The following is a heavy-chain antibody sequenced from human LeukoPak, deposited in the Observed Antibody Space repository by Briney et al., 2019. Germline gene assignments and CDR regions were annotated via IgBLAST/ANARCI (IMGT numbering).Heavy chain of an antibody. J-gene: IGHJ6*03. V-gene: IGHV4-4*07. Sequence: SETLSLTCSVSGGSINSDYWTWIRQTAGKGLEWIGRMSSSGHTNYNPSLKSRVTISVDTSKNQFSLKLSSVTAADTAVYYCARRVVVVPAASYYYYYYYMDVWGKGTTVTVSS. CDR3: ARRVVVVPAASYYYYYYYMDV. D-gene: IGHD2-2*01. CDR2: MSSSGHT. CDR1: GGSINSDY.